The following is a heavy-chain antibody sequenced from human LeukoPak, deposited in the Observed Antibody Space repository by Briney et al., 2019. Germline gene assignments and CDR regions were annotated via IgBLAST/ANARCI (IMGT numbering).Heavy chain of an antibody. CDR1: GTTLSNYG. CDR3: AREYSRRYYYYMDV. J-gene: IGHJ6*03. Sequence: PGGSLRLSCAVSGTTLSNYGMSWVRQAPGKGLEWVANIKQDGSEKYYVDSVKGRFTISRDNAKNSLYLQMNSLRAEDTAVYYCAREYSRRYYYYMDVWGKGTTVTVSS. CDR2: IKQDGSEK. V-gene: IGHV3-7*01. D-gene: IGHD6-13*01.